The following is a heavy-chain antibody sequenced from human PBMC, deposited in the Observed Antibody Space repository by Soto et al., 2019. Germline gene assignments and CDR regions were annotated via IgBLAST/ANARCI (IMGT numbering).Heavy chain of an antibody. CDR3: AKDVLRAYSYGPMGPYYGMDV. CDR1: GFTFSSYA. V-gene: IGHV3-23*01. J-gene: IGHJ6*02. CDR2: ISGSGGST. Sequence: GGSLRLSCAASGFTFSSYAMSWVRQAPGKGLEWVSAISGSGGSTYYADSVKGRFTISRDNSKNTLYLQMNSLRAEDTAVYYCAKDVLRAYSYGPMGPYYGMDVWGQGTTVTVSS. D-gene: IGHD5-18*01.